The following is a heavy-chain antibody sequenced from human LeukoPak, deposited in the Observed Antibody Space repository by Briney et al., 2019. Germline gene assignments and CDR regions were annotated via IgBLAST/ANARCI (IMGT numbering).Heavy chain of an antibody. J-gene: IGHJ4*02. Sequence: SETLSLTCTVSGGSVSSGNYYRTWIRQPPGKGLEWIGYNSYSGSANYNPSLKSRVTILLDTSKNQFSLKPSSVTAADTAVYYCARDEASTVNAFDYWGQGTLVTVSS. V-gene: IGHV4-61*01. D-gene: IGHD4-11*01. CDR2: NSYSGSA. CDR1: GGSVSSGNYY. CDR3: ARDEASTVNAFDY.